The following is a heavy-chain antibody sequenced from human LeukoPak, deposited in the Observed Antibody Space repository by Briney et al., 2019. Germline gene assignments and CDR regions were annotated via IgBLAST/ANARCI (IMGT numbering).Heavy chain of an antibody. D-gene: IGHD3-10*01. CDR1: GGSISSGSYY. J-gene: IGHJ4*02. V-gene: IGHV4-61*09. CDR3: ARGLTYYYGSGSYVYFDY. Sequence: PSETLSLTCTVSGGSISSGSYYWSWIRQPAGKGLEWIGHIYTSGSTSYNPSLQSRVTISVDTSNHEFSLKLTSVTAADTAVYYCARGLTYYYGSGSYVYFDYWGQGTLVTVSS. CDR2: IYTSGST.